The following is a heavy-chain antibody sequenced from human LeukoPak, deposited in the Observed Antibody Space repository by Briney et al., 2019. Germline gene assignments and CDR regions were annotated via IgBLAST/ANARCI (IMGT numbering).Heavy chain of an antibody. V-gene: IGHV3-23*01. J-gene: IGHJ4*02. D-gene: IGHD6-13*01. Sequence: GGSLRLSCAASGFTFSSYAMSWVRQAPGKGLEWVSAISGSGGSTYYADSVKGRFTISRDNSKNTLYLQMNSLRAEDTAVYYCAKCQAAAGTNRYDYWGQGTLVTVSS. CDR2: ISGSGGST. CDR3: AKCQAAAGTNRYDY. CDR1: GFTFSSYA.